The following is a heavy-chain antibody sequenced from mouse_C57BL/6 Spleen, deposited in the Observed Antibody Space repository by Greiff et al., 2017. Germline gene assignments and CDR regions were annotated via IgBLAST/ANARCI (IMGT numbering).Heavy chain of an antibody. CDR2: ISPSDSET. J-gene: IGHJ2*01. CDR3: ARGHGSSFYYFDY. Sequence: QVQLQQPGAELVRPGSSVKLSCKASGYTFTSYWMDWVKQRPGQGLEWIGNISPSDSETHYNQKFKDKATLTVDKSSSTAYMQLSSLTSEDSAVYYCARGHGSSFYYFDYWGQGTTLTVSS. D-gene: IGHD1-1*01. V-gene: IGHV1-61*01. CDR1: GYTFTSYW.